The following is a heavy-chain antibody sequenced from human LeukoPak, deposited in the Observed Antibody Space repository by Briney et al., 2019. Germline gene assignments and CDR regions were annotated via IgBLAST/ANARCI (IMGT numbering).Heavy chain of an antibody. V-gene: IGHV3-7*01. CDR1: GFTFSSYW. CDR2: IKQDGSEK. Sequence: PGGSLRLSCAASGFTFSSYWMSWVRQAPGKGPEWVANIKQDGSEKYYVDSVKGRFTISRDNAKNSLYLQMNSLRAEDTAVYYCARDVGGYYDILTGYSGNWFDPWGQGTLVTVSS. J-gene: IGHJ5*02. D-gene: IGHD3-9*01. CDR3: ARDVGGYYDILTGYSGNWFDP.